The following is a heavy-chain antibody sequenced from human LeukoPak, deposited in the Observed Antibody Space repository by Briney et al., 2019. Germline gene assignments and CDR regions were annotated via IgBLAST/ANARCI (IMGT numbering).Heavy chain of an antibody. CDR1: GGSVSSGSYY. CDR2: IYDSGST. CDR3: ARGYCGSASCYGVFDY. V-gene: IGHV4-61*01. D-gene: IGHD2-2*01. J-gene: IGHJ4*02. Sequence: SETLSLTCTVSGGSVSSGSYYWSWIRQPPGKGLELIGYIYDSGSTNYNPSLKSRVTISVDTSKNQFSLKLSSVTAADTAVYYCARGYCGSASCYGVFDYWGQGTLVTVSS.